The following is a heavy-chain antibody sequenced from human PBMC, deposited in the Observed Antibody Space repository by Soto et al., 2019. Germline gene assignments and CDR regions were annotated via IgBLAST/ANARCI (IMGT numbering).Heavy chain of an antibody. CDR1: GFTFSIYS. J-gene: IGHJ4*02. Sequence: GGSLRLSCAASGFTFSIYSMNWVRQAPGKGLEWVSSISSSSSYIYYADSVKGRFTISRDNAKNSLYLQMNSLRAEDTAVYYCARDGTSSSVKPTTNPFDYWGQGTLVTVSS. CDR3: ARDGTSSSVKPTTNPFDY. D-gene: IGHD6-6*01. CDR2: ISSSSSYI. V-gene: IGHV3-21*01.